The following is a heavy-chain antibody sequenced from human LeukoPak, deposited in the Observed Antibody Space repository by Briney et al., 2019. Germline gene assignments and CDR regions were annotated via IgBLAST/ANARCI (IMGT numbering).Heavy chain of an antibody. CDR2: ISPYNGNT. D-gene: IGHD2-2*01. Sequence: ASVKVSCKASGGTFSSYAISWVRQAPGQGLEWMGWISPYNGNTNFAQKLQGRVTMTTDTSTSTAYMELRSLRSDDTAVYYCASQGQPLNGQLDGDWFDPWGQGTLVTVSS. J-gene: IGHJ5*02. CDR1: GGTFSSYA. V-gene: IGHV1-18*01. CDR3: ASQGQPLNGQLDGDWFDP.